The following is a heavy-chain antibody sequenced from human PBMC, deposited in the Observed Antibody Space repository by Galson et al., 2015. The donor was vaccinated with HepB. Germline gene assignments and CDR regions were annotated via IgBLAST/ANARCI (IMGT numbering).Heavy chain of an antibody. D-gene: IGHD3-9*01. CDR1: GYTFTSYA. CDR3: ARAHQQRLRYFDWPPPGY. CDR2: INAGNGNT. J-gene: IGHJ4*02. V-gene: IGHV1-3*01. Sequence: SVKVSCKASGYTFTSYAMHWVRQAPGQRLEWMGWINAGNGNTKYSQKFQGRVTITRDTSASTAYMELSSLRSEDTAVYYCARAHQQRLRYFDWPPPGYWGQGTLVTVSS.